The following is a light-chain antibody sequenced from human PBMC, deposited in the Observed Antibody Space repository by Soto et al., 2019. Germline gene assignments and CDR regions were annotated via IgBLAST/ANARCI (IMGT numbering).Light chain of an antibody. V-gene: IGKV1-5*03. CDR1: QSISSW. J-gene: IGKJ2*01. CDR2: KAS. CDR3: QQYNSYSPVYA. Sequence: DIQMTQSPSTLSASVGDRVTITCRASQSISSWLAWYQQKPGKAPKLLIYKASSLESGVPSRFSGSGSGTECSLTVSWLQPDIFATYSCQQYNSYSPVYAFGQGSKVVSK.